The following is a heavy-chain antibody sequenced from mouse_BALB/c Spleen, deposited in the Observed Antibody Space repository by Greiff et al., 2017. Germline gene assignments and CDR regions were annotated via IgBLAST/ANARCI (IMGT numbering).Heavy chain of an antibody. D-gene: IGHD1-1*01. CDR3: ARVEVRKDAMDY. V-gene: IGHV1S29*02. J-gene: IGHJ4*01. CDR2: IYPYNGGT. Sequence: EVQLQQSGPELVKPGASVKISCKASGYTFTDYNMHWVKQSHGKSLEWIGYIYPYNGGTGYNQKFKSKATLTVDNSSSTAYMELRSLTSEDSAVYYCARVEVRKDAMDYWGQGTSVTVSS. CDR1: GYTFTDYN.